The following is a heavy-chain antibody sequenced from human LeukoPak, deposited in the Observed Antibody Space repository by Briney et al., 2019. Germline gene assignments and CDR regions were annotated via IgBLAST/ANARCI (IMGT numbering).Heavy chain of an antibody. J-gene: IGHJ5*02. D-gene: IGHD6-19*01. V-gene: IGHV4-39*01. CDR1: GGSISGSSFH. Sequence: SETLSLTCTVSGGSISGSSFHWGWIRQSPEKELEWIGSLRYSGRTYYNPSLKSRVTMSVEPSREQFSLNLRSVPAADTAVYLCVRRPPDAVAQNWFDPWGRGILVTVSS. CDR3: VRRPPDAVAQNWFDP. CDR2: LRYSGRT.